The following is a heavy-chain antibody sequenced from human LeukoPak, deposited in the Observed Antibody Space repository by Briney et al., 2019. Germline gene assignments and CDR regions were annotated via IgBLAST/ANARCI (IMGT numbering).Heavy chain of an antibody. J-gene: IGHJ4*02. CDR1: GFTSSSYS. V-gene: IGHV3-21*01. Sequence: PGGSLRLSCAASGFTSSSYSMNWVRQAPGKGLEWVSSISSSSSYIYYADSVKGRFTISRDNAKNSLYLQMNSLRAEDTAVYYCARLVYCSGGSCDYWGQGTLVTVSS. CDR3: ARLVYCSGGSCDY. D-gene: IGHD2-15*01. CDR2: ISSSSSYI.